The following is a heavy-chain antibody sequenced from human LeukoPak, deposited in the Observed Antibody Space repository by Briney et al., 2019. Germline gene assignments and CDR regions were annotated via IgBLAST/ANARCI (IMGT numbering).Heavy chain of an antibody. CDR2: ISGRTGGT. D-gene: IGHD5-12*01. CDR1: GFTFDDYG. J-gene: IGHJ4*02. CDR3: AKCGNSGCHLIDY. Sequence: PGGSLRLSCAASGFTFDDYGMSWVRQAPGKGLEWVSAISGRTGGTYYADSVKGRFTISRDNSKSTLYLQMDSLRAEDTAVYYCAKCGNSGCHLIDYWGQGTLVTVSS. V-gene: IGHV3-23*01.